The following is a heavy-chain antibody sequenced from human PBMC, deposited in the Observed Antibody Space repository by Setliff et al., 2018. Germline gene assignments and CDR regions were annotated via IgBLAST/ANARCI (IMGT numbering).Heavy chain of an antibody. J-gene: IGHJ5*02. D-gene: IGHD3-3*01. CDR2: FHTGGST. Sequence: SETLSLTCTVSGGSISSGSYYWTWIRQPAGKGLEWIGHFHTGGSTNYNRSLRSRVSISVDTSKNQFSLKLSSVTAADTATYYCARAGPTVTFFRVLVISWWDPWGQGSLVTVSS. V-gene: IGHV4-61*09. CDR3: ARAGPTVTFFRVLVISWWDP. CDR1: GGSISSGSYY.